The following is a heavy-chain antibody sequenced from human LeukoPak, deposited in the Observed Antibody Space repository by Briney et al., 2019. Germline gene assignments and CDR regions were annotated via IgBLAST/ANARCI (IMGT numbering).Heavy chain of an antibody. CDR1: GFTFSSYS. CDR2: ISSSSSYI. Sequence: PGGSLRLSCAASGFTFSSYSMNWVRQAPGKGLEWVSSISSSSSYIYYADSVKGRSTISRDNAKNSLYLQMNSLRAEDTAVYYCARDVYAFEGYYMDVWGKGTTVTVSS. D-gene: IGHD3-16*01. V-gene: IGHV3-21*01. CDR3: ARDVYAFEGYYMDV. J-gene: IGHJ6*03.